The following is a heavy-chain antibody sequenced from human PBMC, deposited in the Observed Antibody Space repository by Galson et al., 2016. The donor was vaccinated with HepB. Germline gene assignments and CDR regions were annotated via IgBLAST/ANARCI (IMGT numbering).Heavy chain of an antibody. Sequence: SLRLSCAASGFTFRNYWMSWVRQAPGKGLEWVANIKQDGSEKYYVDSVKGRFTISRDNAKNSLYLQMNSLRGEDTAVYYCARGRGVDVWGQGTLVTVSS. D-gene: IGHD2-15*01. CDR1: GFTFRNYW. CDR2: IKQDGSEK. V-gene: IGHV3-7*03. CDR3: ARGRGVDV. J-gene: IGHJ4*02.